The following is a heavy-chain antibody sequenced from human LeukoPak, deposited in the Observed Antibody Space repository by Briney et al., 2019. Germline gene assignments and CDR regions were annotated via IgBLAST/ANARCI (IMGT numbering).Heavy chain of an antibody. V-gene: IGHV4-38-2*02. CDR1: GYSISSGYY. CDR3: ARGAEVVTSGYSSGWYSTSRGRGKFDY. CDR2: IYHSGST. Sequence: KSSETLSLTCTVSGYSISSGYYWGWIRQPPGKGLEWIGSIYHSGSTYYNPSLKSRVTISVDTSKNQFSLKLSSVTAADTGVYYCARGAEVVTSGYSSGWYSTSRGRGKFDYWGQGTLVTVSS. J-gene: IGHJ4*02. D-gene: IGHD6-19*01.